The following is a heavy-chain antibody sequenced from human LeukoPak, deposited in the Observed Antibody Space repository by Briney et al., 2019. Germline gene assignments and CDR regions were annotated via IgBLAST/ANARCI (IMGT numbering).Heavy chain of an antibody. V-gene: IGHV3-21*01. J-gene: IGHJ4*02. D-gene: IGHD6-13*01. CDR2: ISSGSSHI. CDR3: ARKVYSSSWQTSVGLDY. CDR1: GFTLNDCS. Sequence: NPGGSLRLSCAASGFTLNDCSMNWVRQAPGKGLEGVSPISSGSSHIYYADSVKGRFTISRDNAKNSLYLQMNSLRAEDTAVYYCARKVYSSSWQTSVGLDYWGQGTLVTVSS.